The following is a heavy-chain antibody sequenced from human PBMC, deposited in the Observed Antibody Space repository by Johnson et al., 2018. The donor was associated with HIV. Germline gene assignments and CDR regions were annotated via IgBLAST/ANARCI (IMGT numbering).Heavy chain of an antibody. CDR3: AKEVPDKFDV. Sequence: VQLVESGGGVVQPGGSLRLSCAASGFTVSSNYMSWVRQAPGKGLEWVSVIYSGGSTYYADSVKGRFTISRDNSKNTLYLQMNSLRPEDTALYYCAKEVPDKFDVWGQGTMVTVAS. CDR1: GFTVSSNY. V-gene: IGHV3-66*01. J-gene: IGHJ3*01. CDR2: IYSGGST.